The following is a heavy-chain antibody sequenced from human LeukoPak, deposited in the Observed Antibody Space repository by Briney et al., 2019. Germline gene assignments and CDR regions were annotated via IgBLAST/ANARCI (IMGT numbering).Heavy chain of an antibody. V-gene: IGHV3-53*01. J-gene: IGHJ4*02. CDR1: GFTVSSNY. Sequence: GGSLRLSCAASGFTVSSNYMNWVRQAPGKGLEWASVIYGGGNIYYADSVKGRFTISRDNSKNTLYLQMNSLRAEDTAVYYCARGAGYNYPYYFDYWGQGTLVTVSS. CDR3: ARGAGYNYPYYFDY. D-gene: IGHD5-24*01. CDR2: IYGGGNI.